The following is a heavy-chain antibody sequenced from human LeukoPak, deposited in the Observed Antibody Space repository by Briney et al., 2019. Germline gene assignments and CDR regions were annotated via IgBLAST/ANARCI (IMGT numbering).Heavy chain of an antibody. J-gene: IGHJ4*02. CDR1: GFTFSSYS. D-gene: IGHD3-10*01. Sequence: GGSLRLSCAASGFTFSSYSMNWVRQAPGKGLEWVSSISSSSYIYYADSVKGRFTISRDNAKNSLYLQMNSLIAEDTAVYYCARIWFGEFDYWGQGTLVTVSS. V-gene: IGHV3-21*01. CDR3: ARIWFGEFDY. CDR2: ISSSSYI.